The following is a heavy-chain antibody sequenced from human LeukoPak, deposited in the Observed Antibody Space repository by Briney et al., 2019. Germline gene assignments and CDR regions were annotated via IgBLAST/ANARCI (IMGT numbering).Heavy chain of an antibody. Sequence: GSLRLSCAASGFTFSSYAMSWVRQAPGKGLEWVSGISGSGGSTFYADSVKGRFTISRDNSKNTLYLQMNSLRAEDTAVYYCARADHGWYTFDYWGQGTLVTVPS. CDR2: ISGSGGST. V-gene: IGHV3-23*01. D-gene: IGHD6-19*01. CDR3: ARADHGWYTFDY. CDR1: GFTFSSYA. J-gene: IGHJ4*02.